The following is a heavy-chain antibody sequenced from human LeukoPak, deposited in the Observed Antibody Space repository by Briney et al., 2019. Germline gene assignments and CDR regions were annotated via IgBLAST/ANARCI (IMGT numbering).Heavy chain of an antibody. D-gene: IGHD3-22*01. Sequence: PGGSLRLSCAASGFTFRNYGMHWVRQAPGKGLEWVAFIRYDGSNKYYADSVKGRFTISRDNSKNTLYLQMNSLRAEDTAVYYCASDSYDGSGRWGQGTLVTVSS. J-gene: IGHJ4*02. CDR2: IRYDGSNK. CDR3: ASDSYDGSGR. CDR1: GFTFRNYG. V-gene: IGHV3-33*08.